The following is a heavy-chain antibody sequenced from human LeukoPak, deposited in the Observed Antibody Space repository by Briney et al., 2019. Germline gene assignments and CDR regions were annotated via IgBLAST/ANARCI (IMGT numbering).Heavy chain of an antibody. V-gene: IGHV3-7*01. CDR3: ARTEVATIYYYYYMDV. CDR2: IKQDGIEK. CDR1: GFIFSSDR. Sequence: GGSLSLSCAASGFIFSSDRMSWVRQARGQGLEWVANIKQDGIEKYYVNSVKGRFTISRDNAKNSLYLQMNSLRAEDTAVYYCARTEVATIYYYYYMDVWGKGTTVTVSS. D-gene: IGHD5-12*01. J-gene: IGHJ6*03.